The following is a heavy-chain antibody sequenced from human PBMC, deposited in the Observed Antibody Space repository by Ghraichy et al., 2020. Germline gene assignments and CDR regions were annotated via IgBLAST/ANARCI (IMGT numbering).Heavy chain of an antibody. Sequence: SETLSLTCSVSGGSITSSSYYWGWIRQPPGKGLEWIGSIYYSGSTHYNPSLKSRVIVSIDTSKNQFSLKLSSISAADTGVYYCATNTSGRWFDPWGQGTLFTVSS. D-gene: IGHD6-19*01. J-gene: IGHJ5*02. CDR1: GGSITSSSYY. CDR2: IYYSGST. CDR3: ATNTSGRWFDP. V-gene: IGHV4-39*01.